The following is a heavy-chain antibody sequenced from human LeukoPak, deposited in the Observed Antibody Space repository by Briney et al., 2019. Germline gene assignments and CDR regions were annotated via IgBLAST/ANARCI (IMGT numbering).Heavy chain of an antibody. CDR1: GFSLSNYG. CDR2: IRYDGNNK. D-gene: IGHD3-10*01. Sequence: PGGSLRLSCVASGFSLSNYGIHWVRQAPGKGLEWVAFIRYDGNNKYYADTVKGRFTISRDNSKNTLYLQVNSLRVEDTGVYYCAKAPTYYGSGSRAETDYWGQGTRVTVSS. CDR3: AKAPTYYGSGSRAETDY. J-gene: IGHJ4*02. V-gene: IGHV3-30*02.